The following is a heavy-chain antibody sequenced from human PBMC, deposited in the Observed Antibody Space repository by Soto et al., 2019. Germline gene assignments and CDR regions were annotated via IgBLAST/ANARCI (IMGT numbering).Heavy chain of an antibody. CDR2: IYDSGST. Sequence: SETLSLTCAVYGGSFSGYYWSWIRQPPGKGLEWIGDIYDSGSTYYNPSLKSRVNITLDTSKNQFSLKLTSVTAADTAVYYCARDNGVGPWGQGTLVTVPS. J-gene: IGHJ5*02. CDR1: GGSFSGYY. D-gene: IGHD2-8*01. CDR3: ARDNGVGP. V-gene: IGHV4-34*01.